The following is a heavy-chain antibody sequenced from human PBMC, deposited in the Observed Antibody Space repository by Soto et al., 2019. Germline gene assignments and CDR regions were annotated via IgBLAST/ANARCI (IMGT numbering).Heavy chain of an antibody. D-gene: IGHD2-2*01. CDR3: ARLSLYCSSTSCYGNYYFDY. Sequence: SETLSLTCTVSGGSISSYYWSWIRQPPGKGLEWIGYIYYSGSTNYNPSLKSRVTISVDTSKNQFSLKLSSVTAADTAVYYCARLSLYCSSTSCYGNYYFDYWGQGTLVTVSS. CDR1: GGSISSYY. CDR2: IYYSGST. J-gene: IGHJ4*02. V-gene: IGHV4-59*08.